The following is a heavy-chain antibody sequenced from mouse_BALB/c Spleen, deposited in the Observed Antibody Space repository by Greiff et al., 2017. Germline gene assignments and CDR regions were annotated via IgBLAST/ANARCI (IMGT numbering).Heavy chain of an antibody. Sequence: QVQLQQSGPGLVAPSQSLSITCTVSGFSLTSYGVHWVRQPPGKGLEWLGVIWAGGSTNYNSALMSRLSISKDNSKSQVFLKMNSLQTDDTAMYYCARDRSLRLLLYAMDYWGQGTSVTVSS. CDR3: ARDRSLRLLLYAMDY. D-gene: IGHD1-2*01. CDR2: IWAGGST. CDR1: GFSLTSYG. V-gene: IGHV2-9*02. J-gene: IGHJ4*01.